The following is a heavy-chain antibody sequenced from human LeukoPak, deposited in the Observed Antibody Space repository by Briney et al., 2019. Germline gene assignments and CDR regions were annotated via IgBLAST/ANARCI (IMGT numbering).Heavy chain of an antibody. Sequence: PGGSLRLSCAASGFTFSSYAMHWVRQAPGKGLEWVAVISYDGSNKYYADSVRGRFTISRDNSKNTLYLQMNSLRAEDTAVYYCARGPAVSSSGWYFHYWGQGTLVTVSS. CDR1: GFTFSSYA. CDR3: ARGPAVSSSGWYFHY. J-gene: IGHJ4*02. CDR2: ISYDGSNK. V-gene: IGHV3-30-3*01. D-gene: IGHD6-19*01.